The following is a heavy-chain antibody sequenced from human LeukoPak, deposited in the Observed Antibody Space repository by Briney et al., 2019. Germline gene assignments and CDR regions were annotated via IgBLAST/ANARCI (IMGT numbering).Heavy chain of an antibody. Sequence: PGGSLRLSCAASGFTFSSYAMNWVRQAPGKGLEWVSAISGSGTSTYYADSVKGRFTVSRDNSKNTLYLQMNSLRAEDTAVYYCAKKQGEEGGSYPFDYWGQGTLVTVSS. CDR3: AKKQGEEGGSYPFDY. CDR2: ISGSGTST. J-gene: IGHJ4*02. D-gene: IGHD1-26*01. V-gene: IGHV3-23*01. CDR1: GFTFSSYA.